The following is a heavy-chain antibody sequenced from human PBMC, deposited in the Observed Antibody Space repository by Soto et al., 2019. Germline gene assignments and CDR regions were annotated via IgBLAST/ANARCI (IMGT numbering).Heavy chain of an antibody. D-gene: IGHD3-10*01. CDR3: ARAGTMVRGARRAFDI. Sequence: SETLSLTCAVYGGSFSGYYWSWIRQPPGKGLEWIGEINHSGSTNYNPSLKSRVTTSVDTSKNQFSLKLSSVTAADTAVYYCARAGTMVRGARRAFDIWGQGTMVTVSS. CDR1: GGSFSGYY. CDR2: INHSGST. V-gene: IGHV4-34*01. J-gene: IGHJ3*02.